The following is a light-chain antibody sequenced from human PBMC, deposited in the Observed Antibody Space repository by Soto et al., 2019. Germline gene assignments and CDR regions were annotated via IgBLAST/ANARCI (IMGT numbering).Light chain of an antibody. Sequence: IQTTQSPSILSASVGDRVTIPCRASQSISSWLAWYQQKPGKAPKLLIYDASSLESGVPSRFSGSGSGTDFTLTISSLKPDDSATDYCQQYNDYWTFGQGTKLDIK. CDR3: QQYNDYWT. CDR1: QSISSW. J-gene: IGKJ1*01. CDR2: DAS. V-gene: IGKV1-5*01.